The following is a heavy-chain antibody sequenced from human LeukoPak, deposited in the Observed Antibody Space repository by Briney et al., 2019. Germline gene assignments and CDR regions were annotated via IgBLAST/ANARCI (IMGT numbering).Heavy chain of an antibody. Sequence: ASVKVSCKASGYTFTSYDINWVRQAPGQGLEWMGWISAYNGETRYAQKLQGRVTMTTDTSTSTAYMELRSLRSDDTAVYYCARLRLGELSTGFDYWGQGTLVTVSS. CDR1: GYTFTSYD. V-gene: IGHV1-18*01. J-gene: IGHJ4*02. CDR2: ISAYNGET. CDR3: ARLRLGELSTGFDY. D-gene: IGHD3-16*02.